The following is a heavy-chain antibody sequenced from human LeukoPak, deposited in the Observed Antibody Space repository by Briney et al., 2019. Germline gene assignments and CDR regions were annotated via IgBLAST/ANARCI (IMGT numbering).Heavy chain of an antibody. D-gene: IGHD3-3*01. Sequence: GGSLRLSCAASGFTFSSYSMIWVRQAPGKGLVWVSYISSSSSTIYYADSVKGRFTISRDNAKNSLYLQMNSLRAEDTAVYYCARDLAALDDPESNVWGKGTTVTVSS. CDR1: GFTFSSYS. J-gene: IGHJ6*04. CDR3: ARDLAALDDPESNV. CDR2: ISSSSSTI. V-gene: IGHV3-48*01.